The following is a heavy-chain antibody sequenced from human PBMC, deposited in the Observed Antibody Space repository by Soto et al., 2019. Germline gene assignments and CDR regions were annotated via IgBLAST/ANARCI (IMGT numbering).Heavy chain of an antibody. CDR3: AREVTGRFDY. CDR1: GYTFTSYD. D-gene: IGHD1-20*01. V-gene: IGHV1-8*01. Sequence: QVQLVQSGAEVKKPGASVKVSCKASGYTFTSYDINWVRQATGQGLEWMGWMNPNSGNTAYAQKFQGRVTMTRNTXXXXXXXXXXXXXXXXXAXYYCAREVTGRFDYWGQGTLVTVSS. CDR2: MNPNSGNT. J-gene: IGHJ4*02.